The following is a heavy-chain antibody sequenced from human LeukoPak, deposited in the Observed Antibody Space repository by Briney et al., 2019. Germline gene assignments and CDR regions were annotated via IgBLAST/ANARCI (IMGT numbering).Heavy chain of an antibody. V-gene: IGHV3-33*01. J-gene: IGHJ6*02. CDR3: AREILYYYGSGSPEDYYYYGMDV. CDR1: GFTFSSYG. Sequence: PGGSPRLSCAASGFTFSSYGMHWARQAPGKGLEWVAVIWYDGSNKYYADSVKGRFTISRDNSKNTLYLQMNSLRAEDTAVYYCAREILYYYGSGSPEDYYYYGMDVWGQGTTVTVSS. CDR2: IWYDGSNK. D-gene: IGHD3-10*01.